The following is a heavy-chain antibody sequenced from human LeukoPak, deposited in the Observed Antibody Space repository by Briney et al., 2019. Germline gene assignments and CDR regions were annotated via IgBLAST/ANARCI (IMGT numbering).Heavy chain of an antibody. D-gene: IGHD3-22*01. CDR3: AREGFYDSSGYFDY. J-gene: IGHJ4*02. CDR1: GFTFSSYA. CDR2: ISYDGSNK. V-gene: IGHV3-30*04. Sequence: GGSLRLSSAASGFTFSSYAMHWVRQAPGKGLEWVAVISYDGSNKYYADSVKGRFTISRDNSKNTLYLQMNSLRAEDTAVYYCAREGFYDSSGYFDYWGQGTLVTVSS.